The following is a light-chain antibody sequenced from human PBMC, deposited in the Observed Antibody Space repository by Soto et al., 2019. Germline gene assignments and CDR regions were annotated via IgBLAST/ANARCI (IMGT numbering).Light chain of an antibody. J-gene: IGLJ1*01. CDR3: QSYDSSLTTFV. V-gene: IGLV2-14*01. Sequence: QSVLTQPASVSGSPGQSITISCTGTSSDVGGFHYVSWYQQHPGKAPRLIIYEVVQRPSGVPDRFSGSKSGTSASLAITGLQPEDEADYYCQSYDSSLTTFVFGTGTKVTVL. CDR1: SSDVGGFHY. CDR2: EVV.